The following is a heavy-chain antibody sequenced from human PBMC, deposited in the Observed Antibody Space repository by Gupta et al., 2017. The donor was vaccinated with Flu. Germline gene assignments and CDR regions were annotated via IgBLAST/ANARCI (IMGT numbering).Heavy chain of an antibody. Sequence: PGKGLEWVAVISDDGSSKSYADSVKGRFTISRDNSKNTLYLQMNRVRTEDTAVYYCAKDPTSNTAARPDYFDSWGQGTLVTVSS. CDR3: AKDPTSNTAARPDYFDS. V-gene: IGHV3-30*18. J-gene: IGHJ4*02. D-gene: IGHD6-6*01. CDR2: ISDDGSSK.